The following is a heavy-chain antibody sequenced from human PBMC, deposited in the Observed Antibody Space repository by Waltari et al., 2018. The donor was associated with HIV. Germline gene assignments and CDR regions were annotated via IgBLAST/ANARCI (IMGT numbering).Heavy chain of an antibody. CDR2: ISGSGSST. J-gene: IGHJ4*02. CDR1: GFTFSSYA. Sequence: EVQLLESGGGLVQPGGSLRLSCAASGFTFSSYAMRWVRQAPGKGLEWFSAISGSGSSTYYADSVKGRFTISRDNSKNTLYLQMNSLRAEDTAVYYCAKVRDDYGDYAYDYWGQGTLVTVSS. D-gene: IGHD4-17*01. CDR3: AKVRDDYGDYAYDY. V-gene: IGHV3-23*01.